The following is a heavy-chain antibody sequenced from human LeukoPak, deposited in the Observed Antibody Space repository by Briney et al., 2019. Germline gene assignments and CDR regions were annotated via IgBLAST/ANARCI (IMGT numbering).Heavy chain of an antibody. D-gene: IGHD3-9*01. J-gene: IGHJ5*02. Sequence: ASVKVSCKASGYTYITYGINWVRQAPGQGLEWMGWISAYNGNTNYAQNLQGRVTMTTDTSTSTAYMELRSLRSDDTAVYYCALRGGDTLTGYHSFDPWGQGTLVTVSS. CDR1: GYTYITYG. CDR2: ISAYNGNT. CDR3: ALRGGDTLTGYHSFDP. V-gene: IGHV1-18*01.